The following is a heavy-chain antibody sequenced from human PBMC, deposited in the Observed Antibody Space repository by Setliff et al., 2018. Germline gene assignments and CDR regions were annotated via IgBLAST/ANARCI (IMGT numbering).Heavy chain of an antibody. CDR3: ARAAARAEYSDTSAYLPFDF. Sequence: SETLSLTCTVSGYPISRGFYWGWIRQSPGKGLEWIGSVYHSGSSYQNPSLRSRIAVSVDTSKNQSSLRLNSVTAADTAVYFCARAAARAEYSDTSAYLPFDFWGLGTLVTVSS. J-gene: IGHJ4*02. D-gene: IGHD3-16*01. CDR2: VYHSGSS. CDR1: GYPISRGFY. V-gene: IGHV4-38-2*02.